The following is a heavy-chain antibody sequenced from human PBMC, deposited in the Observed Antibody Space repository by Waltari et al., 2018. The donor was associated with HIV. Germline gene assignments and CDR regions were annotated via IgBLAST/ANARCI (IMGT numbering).Heavy chain of an antibody. D-gene: IGHD4-17*01. CDR1: GGSISSGGYY. Sequence: QVQLQESGPGLVKPSQTLSLTCTVSGGSISSGGYYWSWIRQQPGKGLEWIGYIYYSGSTYYNPSLKSRVTISVDTSKNQFSLKLNSVTAADTAVYYCARGVDYGDPNYYYYYGMDVWGQGTTVTVSS. V-gene: IGHV4-31*03. J-gene: IGHJ6*02. CDR2: IYYSGST. CDR3: ARGVDYGDPNYYYYYGMDV.